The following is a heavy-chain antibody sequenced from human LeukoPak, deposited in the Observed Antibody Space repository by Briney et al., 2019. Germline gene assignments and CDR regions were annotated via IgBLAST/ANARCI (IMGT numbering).Heavy chain of an antibody. CDR3: ASGMVARFDY. Sequence: SEPLSLTCTVSGGSISTNYWSWIRQLPGKGLEWIGYIHYSGTPDYSPSLKSRVTISIDPSKNHFSLKLRSVTAADTAVYYCASGMVARFDYWGQGILVTVSS. CDR2: IHYSGTP. D-gene: IGHD5-12*01. V-gene: IGHV4-59*08. J-gene: IGHJ4*02. CDR1: GGSISTNY.